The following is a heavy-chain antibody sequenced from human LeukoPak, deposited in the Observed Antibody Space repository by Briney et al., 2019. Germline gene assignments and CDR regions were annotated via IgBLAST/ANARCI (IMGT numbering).Heavy chain of an antibody. J-gene: IGHJ6*03. Sequence: SETLSLTCTVSGGSISSHYWSWIRQPPGKGLEWMGYIYYSGSTNYNPSLKSRVTISVDTSKNQFSLKLSSVTAADTAVYYCARVAAAGIYYYYYYMDVWGKGTTVTVSS. V-gene: IGHV4-59*11. CDR2: IYYSGST. CDR1: GGSISSHY. D-gene: IGHD6-13*01. CDR3: ARVAAAGIYYYYYYMDV.